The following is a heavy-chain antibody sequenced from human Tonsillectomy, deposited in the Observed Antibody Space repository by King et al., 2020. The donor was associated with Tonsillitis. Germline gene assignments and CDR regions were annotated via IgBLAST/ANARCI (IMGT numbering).Heavy chain of an antibody. CDR1: GFTFSDYY. D-gene: IGHD6-19*01. V-gene: IGHV3-11*06. J-gene: IGHJ6*03. Sequence: QVQLVESGGGLVKPGGSLRLSCAASGFTFSDYYMSWIRQAPGKGLEWVSYISSSSSYTNYADSLKGRFTISRDNAKNSLYLQMNSLRAEDTAVYYCARAGSAVVAGIDYYMDVWGKGTTVTVSS. CDR2: ISSSSSYT. CDR3: ARAGSAVVAGIDYYMDV.